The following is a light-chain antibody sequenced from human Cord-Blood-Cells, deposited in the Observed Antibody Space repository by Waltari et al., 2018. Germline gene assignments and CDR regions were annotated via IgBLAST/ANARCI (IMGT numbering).Light chain of an antibody. V-gene: IGLV6-57*03. J-gene: IGLJ3*02. Sequence: PHSVSESPGKTVTISCTRSSGSIASNYVQWYQQRPGSAPTTVIYEDNQRPSGFPDRFSGSIDSSSNSASLTISGLKTEDEADYYCQSYDSSNRVFGGGTKLTVL. CDR1: SGSIASNY. CDR2: EDN. CDR3: QSYDSSNRV.